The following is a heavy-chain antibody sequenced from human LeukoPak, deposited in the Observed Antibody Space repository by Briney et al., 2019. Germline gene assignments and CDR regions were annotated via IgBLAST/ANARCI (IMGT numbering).Heavy chain of an antibody. J-gene: IGHJ6*02. Sequence: PGGSLRLSCAASGFTFSSYGMHWVRQAPGKGLEWVANIKQDGSEKYYVDSVKGRFTISRDNAKNSLYLQMNSLRAEDTAVYYCAREELLGAYYYYGMDVWGQGTTVTVSS. CDR3: AREELLGAYYYYGMDV. D-gene: IGHD1-26*01. V-gene: IGHV3-7*01. CDR2: IKQDGSEK. CDR1: GFTFSSYG.